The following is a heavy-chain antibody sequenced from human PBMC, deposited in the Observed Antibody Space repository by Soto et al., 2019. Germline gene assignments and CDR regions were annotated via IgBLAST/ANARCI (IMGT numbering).Heavy chain of an antibody. CDR2: MNPNSGNT. D-gene: IGHD3-3*01. V-gene: IGHV1-8*01. CDR1: GYTFTSYD. CDR3: ARRETYYDFRSGYFGHSGMDG. J-gene: IGHJ6*01. Sequence: ASVKVSCKASGYTFTSYDINWVRQATGQGLEWMGWMNPNSGNTGYAQKFQGRVTMTRNTSISTAYMELSSPRSEDTAVYYCARRETYYDFRSGYFGHSGMDGCGEWLTVNVS.